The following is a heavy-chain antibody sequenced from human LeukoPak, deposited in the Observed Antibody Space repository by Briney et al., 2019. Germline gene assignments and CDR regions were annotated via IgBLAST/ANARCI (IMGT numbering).Heavy chain of an antibody. D-gene: IGHD4-17*01. CDR1: GFTFSSYA. CDR3: ATEAPGMEPLDGDYEY. V-gene: IGHV3-23*01. Sequence: GGSLRLSCSASGFTFSSYAMIWVRQAPGKGLEWVAAISGSGGSTYYADSVKGRFTISRDNSKNTLDLQMNSLRAEDTAVYPCATEAPGMEPLDGDYEYWGQGTLVTVSS. CDR2: ISGSGGST. J-gene: IGHJ4*02.